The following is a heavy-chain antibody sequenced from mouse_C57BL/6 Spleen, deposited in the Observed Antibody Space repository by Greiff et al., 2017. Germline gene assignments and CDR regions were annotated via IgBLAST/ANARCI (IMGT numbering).Heavy chain of an antibody. CDR2: ISGGGGNT. D-gene: IGHD1-1*01. V-gene: IGHV5-9*01. CDR1: GFTFSSYT. J-gene: IGHJ1*03. Sequence: EVQLVESGGGLVKPGGSLKLSCAASGFTFSSYTMSWVRQTPEKRLEWVATISGGGGNTYYPDSVKGRFTISRDNAKNTLYLQMSSLRSEDTALYYCARRGDYSRLNSYWYFDVWGTGTTVTVSS. CDR3: ARRGDYSRLNSYWYFDV.